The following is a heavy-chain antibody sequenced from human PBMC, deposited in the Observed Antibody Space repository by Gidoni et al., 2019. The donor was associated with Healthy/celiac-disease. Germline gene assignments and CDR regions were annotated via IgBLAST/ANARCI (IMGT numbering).Heavy chain of an antibody. CDR3: ARPYYDILTGYRANYYFDY. V-gene: IGHV3-30*03. CDR1: GFTFSSYG. D-gene: IGHD3-9*01. J-gene: IGHJ4*02. Sequence: QVQLVESGGGVVQPGRSLRLSCAASGFTFSSYGMHWVRQAPGKGLEWVAVISYDGSNKYYADSVKGRFTISRDNSKNTLYLQMNSLRAEDTAVYYCARPYYDILTGYRANYYFDYWGQGTLVTVSS. CDR2: ISYDGSNK.